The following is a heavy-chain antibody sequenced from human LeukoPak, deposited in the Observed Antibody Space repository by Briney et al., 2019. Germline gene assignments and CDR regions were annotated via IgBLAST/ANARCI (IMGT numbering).Heavy chain of an antibody. Sequence: PGGSLRLSCAASGFTFSSYWMHWVRQAPGKGLVWVSRIKSDGSSTSYADFVKGRFTLSRDNAKNTLYLQMNSLRAEDMAVYYCVRDGKWFDAFDIWGQGTMVTVSS. CDR2: IKSDGSST. CDR3: VRDGKWFDAFDI. J-gene: IGHJ3*02. CDR1: GFTFSSYW. D-gene: IGHD2-8*01. V-gene: IGHV3-74*01.